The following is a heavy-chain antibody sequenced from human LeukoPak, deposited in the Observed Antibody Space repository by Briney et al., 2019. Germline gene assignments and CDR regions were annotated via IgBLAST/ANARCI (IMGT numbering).Heavy chain of an antibody. J-gene: IGHJ3*02. D-gene: IGHD2-15*01. Sequence: PSETLSLTCTVSGGSISSSSYYWSWIRQPAGKGLEWIGRIYTSGSTNYNPSLKSRVTMSVDTSKNQFSLKLSSVTAADTAVYYCARGLEVAATFSIDAFDIWGQGTMVTVSS. CDR2: IYTSGST. CDR3: ARGLEVAATFSIDAFDI. V-gene: IGHV4-61*02. CDR1: GGSISSSSYY.